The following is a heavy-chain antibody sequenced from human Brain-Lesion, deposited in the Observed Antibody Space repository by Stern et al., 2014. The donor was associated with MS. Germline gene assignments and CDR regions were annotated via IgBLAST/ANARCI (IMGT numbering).Heavy chain of an antibody. CDR3: ARFPASRPHVFDS. Sequence: VQLEESGPGLVKPSGTLSLTCAVSGGSISSSNWWSWVRQSPGKGLEWIGESDHSGSTIYNPSLKSRVTVSVDKSKNRFSPTPRSVTAADTAVYFCARFPASRPHVFDSWGQGTLVTVSS. J-gene: IGHJ4*02. CDR2: SDHSGST. CDR1: GGSISSSNW. D-gene: IGHD6-13*01. V-gene: IGHV4-4*02.